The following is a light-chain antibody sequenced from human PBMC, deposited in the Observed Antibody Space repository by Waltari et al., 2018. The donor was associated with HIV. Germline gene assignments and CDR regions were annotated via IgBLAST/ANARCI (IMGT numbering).Light chain of an antibody. CDR1: GRELYQV. Sequence: QPALAQPAPVPGSPGPPLTISCPRVGRELYQVVSWYQHPPGEAPRVIIYEVTNRPSGVSHRFSGSKSGNTSSLTISVLQSEDEADYFCTSYISSATPEFGGGTRLTVL. V-gene: IGLV2-14*01. J-gene: IGLJ3*02. CDR2: EVT. CDR3: TSYISSATPE.